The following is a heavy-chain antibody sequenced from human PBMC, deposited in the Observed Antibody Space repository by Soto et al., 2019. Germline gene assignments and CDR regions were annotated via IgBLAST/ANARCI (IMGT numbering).Heavy chain of an antibody. D-gene: IGHD2-15*01. CDR3: TAGSWATVVGRGNWFDP. CDR1: GLSFSSYA. V-gene: IGHV3-23*01. CDR2: ISANGGST. Sequence: EAQLLESGGNLVQPGGSLRLSCKASGLSFSSYAMSWVRLAPGKGPEWVSSISANGGSTYHADSVKGRFITSRDNSRDALYLQMNTLRAEDTAVYYCTAGSWATVVGRGNWFDPWGQGTLVTVSS. J-gene: IGHJ5*02.